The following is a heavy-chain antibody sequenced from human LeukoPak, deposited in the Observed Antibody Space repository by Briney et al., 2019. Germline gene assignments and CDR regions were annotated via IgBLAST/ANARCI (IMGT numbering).Heavy chain of an antibody. CDR2: ISWNGAGT. V-gene: IGHV3-20*04. Sequence: PGGSLRLSCAASGFTFDNYDMSWVRQVPGKGLEWVSGISWNGAGTGYADSVEGRFTVSRDNAKNSLYLQMNSLRAEDTALYYCARRRYGDSWGQGTVVTVSS. CDR3: ARRRYGDS. D-gene: IGHD4-17*01. J-gene: IGHJ4*02. CDR1: GFTFDNYD.